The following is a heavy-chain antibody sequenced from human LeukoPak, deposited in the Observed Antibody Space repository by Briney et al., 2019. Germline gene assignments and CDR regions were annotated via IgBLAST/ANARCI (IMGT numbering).Heavy chain of an antibody. J-gene: IGHJ4*02. CDR1: GGSFSGYY. V-gene: IGHV4-34*01. Sequence: SETLSLTCAVYGGSFSGYYWSWIRQPPGEGLEWIGEINHSGSTNYNPSLKSRVTISVDTSKNQFSLKLSSVTAADTAVYYCARGSTGYSYGYFYWGQGTLVTVSS. CDR2: INHSGST. D-gene: IGHD5-18*01. CDR3: ARGSTGYSYGYFY.